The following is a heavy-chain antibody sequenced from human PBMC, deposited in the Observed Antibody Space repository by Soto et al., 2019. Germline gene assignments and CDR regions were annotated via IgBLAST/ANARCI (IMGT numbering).Heavy chain of an antibody. J-gene: IGHJ4*02. D-gene: IGHD1-26*01. CDR3: AKSEPYGSGSYYFDY. CDR1: GFTFSRNA. V-gene: IGHV3-23*01. CDR2: ISGGGGAT. Sequence: EVQLLESGGGLVQPGGSLRLSCAASGFTFSRNAMSWVRQAPGKGLEWVSGISGGGGATYYADSVKGRFTISRDNSKTTLYPQMNSLRAEDTAIYYCAKSEPYGSGSYYFDYWGQGTLVTVSS.